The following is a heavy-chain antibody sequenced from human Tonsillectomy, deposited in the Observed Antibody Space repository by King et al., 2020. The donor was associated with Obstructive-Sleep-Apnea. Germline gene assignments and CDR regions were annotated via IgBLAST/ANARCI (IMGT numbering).Heavy chain of an antibody. J-gene: IGHJ4*02. V-gene: IGHV2-5*02. CDR2: IYLDDDK. CDR1: GFSLSFSGVS. Sequence: TLKESGPTLVKPTQTLTLTCTFSGFSLSFSGVSVGWIRQPPGKALEWLALIYLDDDKRYSPSLKSRLTITKDTSKNQVVLTMTNMDPVDTATYYCAHSRALYSSSWYGDYWGQGTLVTVSS. D-gene: IGHD6-13*01. CDR3: AHSRALYSSSWYGDY.